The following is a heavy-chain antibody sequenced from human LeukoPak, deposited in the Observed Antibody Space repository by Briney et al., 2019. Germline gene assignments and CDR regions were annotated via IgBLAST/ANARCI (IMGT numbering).Heavy chain of an antibody. CDR2: IYSGGST. V-gene: IGHV3-53*01. CDR1: GFTVSSNY. Sequence: PGGSLRLSCAASGFTVSSNYMNWVRQAPGKGLEWVSVIYSGGSTYYADSVKGRFTISRDNAKNSLYLQMNSLRAEDTAVYYCARVLKGDYYGSGSPRYDPWGQGTLVTVSS. J-gene: IGHJ5*02. D-gene: IGHD3-10*01. CDR3: ARVLKGDYYGSGSPRYDP.